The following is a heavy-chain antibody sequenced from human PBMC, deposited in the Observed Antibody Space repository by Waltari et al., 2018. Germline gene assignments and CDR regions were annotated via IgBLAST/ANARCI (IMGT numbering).Heavy chain of an antibody. CDR1: GGSISSGSYY. D-gene: IGHD3-10*01. Sequence: QVQLQESGPGLVKPSQTLSLTCTVSGGSISSGSYYWSWIRQPDGKGLEWIGRIYTSGSTNYNPSLKSRVTISVDTSKNQFSLKLSSVTAADTAVYYCARSGGWFGEFNWFDPWGQGTLVTVSS. CDR2: IYTSGST. CDR3: ARSGGWFGEFNWFDP. J-gene: IGHJ5*02. V-gene: IGHV4-61*02.